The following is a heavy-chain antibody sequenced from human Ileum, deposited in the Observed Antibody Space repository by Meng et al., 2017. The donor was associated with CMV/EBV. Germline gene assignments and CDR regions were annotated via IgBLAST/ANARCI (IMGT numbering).Heavy chain of an antibody. CDR3: TTDLNLFDY. Sequence: LSCAASGLIFSNAWLSWVRQVPGKGLELVGRIKSKNDGGRTDYAEHVEGRFTVSRDDSKNTLYLQMNSLKSEDTAMYYCTTDLNLFDYWGQGTLVTVSS. D-gene: IGHD1-14*01. CDR2: IKSKNDGGRT. CDR1: GLIFSNAW. V-gene: IGHV3-15*01. J-gene: IGHJ4*02.